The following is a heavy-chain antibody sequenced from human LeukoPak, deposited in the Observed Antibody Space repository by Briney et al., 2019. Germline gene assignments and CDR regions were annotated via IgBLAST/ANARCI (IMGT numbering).Heavy chain of an antibody. Sequence: PGRSLRLSCGASGFTFSSYGMHWVRQAPGKGPEWVAFIRYDGSNKYYADSVKGRFTISRDDSKNTLFLQMNSLRAEDTAVYYCAKAYCGSTVCYGGGKIDYWGQGTLVTVSS. CDR2: IRYDGSNK. J-gene: IGHJ4*02. V-gene: IGHV3-30*02. CDR3: AKAYCGSTVCYGGGKIDY. D-gene: IGHD2-2*01. CDR1: GFTFSSYG.